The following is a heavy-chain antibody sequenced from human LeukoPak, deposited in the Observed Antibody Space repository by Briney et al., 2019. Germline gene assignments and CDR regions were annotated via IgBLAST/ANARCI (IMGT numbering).Heavy chain of an antibody. D-gene: IGHD3-22*01. CDR1: GFTFSSYA. CDR2: ISGSGGST. J-gene: IGHJ4*02. CDR3: AKEGGGYDSSGYYAGYFDY. V-gene: IGHV3-23*01. Sequence: PGGSLRLSCAASGFTFSSYAMSWVRQAPGKGLEWVSAISGSGGSTYYADSVKGRFTISRDNSKNSLYLQMNSLRAEDTALYYCAKEGGGYDSSGYYAGYFDYWGQGTLVTVSS.